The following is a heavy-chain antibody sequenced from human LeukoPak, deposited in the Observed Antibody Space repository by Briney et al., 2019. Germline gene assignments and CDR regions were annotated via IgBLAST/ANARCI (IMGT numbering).Heavy chain of an antibody. CDR2: INPNSGGT. CDR3: TRAYEYGWFDP. CDR1: GYTFTGYY. Sequence: ASVKVSCKASGYTFTGYYMHWVRQAPGQGLEWMGWINPNSGGTNYAQKFQGRVTMTRDTSISTGTMELTRLTSDDTAVYYCTRAYEYGWFDPWGQGTLVTVSS. J-gene: IGHJ5*02. V-gene: IGHV1-2*02. D-gene: IGHD3-16*01.